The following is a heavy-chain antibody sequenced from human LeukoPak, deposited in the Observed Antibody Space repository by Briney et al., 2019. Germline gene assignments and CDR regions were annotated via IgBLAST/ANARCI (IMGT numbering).Heavy chain of an antibody. CDR3: ASHNYFGSGSYDY. J-gene: IGHJ4*02. CDR2: IYYNGST. CDR1: GASISSYY. V-gene: IGHV4-59*01. Sequence: PSETLSLTCTVSGASISSYYWSWIRQPPGKGLEWIGYIYYNGSTNYNPSLKSRVTMSVDTSRHQFSLKLSSVTAAGTAVYYCASHNYFGSGSYDYWGQGTLVTVSS. D-gene: IGHD3-10*01.